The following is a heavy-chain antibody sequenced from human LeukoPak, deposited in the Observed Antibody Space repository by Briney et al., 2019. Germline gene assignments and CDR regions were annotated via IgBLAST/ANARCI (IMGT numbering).Heavy chain of an antibody. CDR1: GFTFSSYR. Sequence: GGSLRLSCAASGFTFSSYRMNWVRQAPGKGLEWVSYISSSSSTIYYADSVKGRFTISRDNAKNSLYLQMNSLRAEDTAVYYCAKVRSGSYSQLDYWGQGTLVTVSS. V-gene: IGHV3-48*01. CDR2: ISSSSSTI. D-gene: IGHD1-26*01. CDR3: AKVRSGSYSQLDY. J-gene: IGHJ4*02.